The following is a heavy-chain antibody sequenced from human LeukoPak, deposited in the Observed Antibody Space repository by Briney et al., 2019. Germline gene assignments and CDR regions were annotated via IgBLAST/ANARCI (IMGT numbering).Heavy chain of an antibody. CDR1: GGTFSSFA. CDR2: IIPIFGSA. Sequence: SVKVSCKASGGTFSSFAISWVRQAPGQGLEWMGGIIPIFGSANHAQKFKGRVTITADESTSTAYMELSGLRSEDTAVYYCARDQGVAVAGTGWPNWFDPWGQGTLVTVSS. D-gene: IGHD6-19*01. J-gene: IGHJ5*02. V-gene: IGHV1-69*13. CDR3: ARDQGVAVAGTGWPNWFDP.